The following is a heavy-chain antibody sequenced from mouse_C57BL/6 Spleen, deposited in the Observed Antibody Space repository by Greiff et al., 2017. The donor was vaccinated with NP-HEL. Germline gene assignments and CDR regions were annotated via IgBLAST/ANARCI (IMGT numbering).Heavy chain of an antibody. J-gene: IGHJ2*01. D-gene: IGHD2-3*01. V-gene: IGHV7-3*01. CDR1: GFTFTDYY. Sequence: EVQGVESGGGLVQPGGSLSLSCAASGFTFTDYYMSWVRQPPGKALEWLGFIRNKANGYTTEYSASVKGRFTISIDNSQSILYLQMNALRAEDSATYYCARYGRDGFDYWGQGTTLTVSS. CDR2: IRNKANGYTT. CDR3: ARYGRDGFDY.